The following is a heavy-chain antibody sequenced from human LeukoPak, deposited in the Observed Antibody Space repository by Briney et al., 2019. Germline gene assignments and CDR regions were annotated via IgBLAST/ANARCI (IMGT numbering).Heavy chain of an antibody. J-gene: IGHJ4*02. CDR2: INPNSGGT. V-gene: IGHV1-2*02. D-gene: IGHD6-13*01. CDR3: ARADHYSSKLVGMVLPDFDY. Sequence: AASVKVSCKASGYTFTGYYMHWVRQAPGQGLEWMGWINPNSGGTNYAQKFQGRVTMTRDTSISTAYMELSRLRSDDTAVYYCARADHYSSKLVGMVLPDFDYWGQGTLVTVSS. CDR1: GYTFTGYY.